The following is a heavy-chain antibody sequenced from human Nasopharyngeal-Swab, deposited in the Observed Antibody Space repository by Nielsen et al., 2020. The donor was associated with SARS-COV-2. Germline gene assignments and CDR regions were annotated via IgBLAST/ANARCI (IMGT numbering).Heavy chain of an antibody. J-gene: IGHJ4*02. D-gene: IGHD1-26*01. V-gene: IGHV1-2*02. CDR1: GYTFTTYP. CDR3: ARGGTYYFDY. CDR2: INPNTGGT. Sequence: ASVKVSCKASGYTFTTYPMNCVRQAPGQELEWMGWINPNTGGTNYAQKFQGRVTMTRDTPISTAYMELSRLRSDDTAVYYCARGGTYYFDYWGQGTLVTVSS.